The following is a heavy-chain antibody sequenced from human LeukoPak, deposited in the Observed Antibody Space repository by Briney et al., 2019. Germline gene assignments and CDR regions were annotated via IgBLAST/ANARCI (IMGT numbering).Heavy chain of an antibody. V-gene: IGHV4-59*01. CDR3: ARDIRGSSRYYYYMDV. CDR2: IYYSGST. CDR1: GGSISSYY. J-gene: IGHJ6*03. Sequence: SETLSLTCTVSGGSISSYYWSWIRQPPGKGLEWIGYIYYSGSTNYNPSLKSRVTISVDTSENQFSLKLSSVTAADTAVYYCARDIRGSSRYYYYMDVWGKGTTVTVSS. D-gene: IGHD1-26*01.